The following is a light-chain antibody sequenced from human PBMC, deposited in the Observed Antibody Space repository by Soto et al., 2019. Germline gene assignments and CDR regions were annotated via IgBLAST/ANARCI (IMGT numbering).Light chain of an antibody. CDR3: QQYSNWPRT. CDR2: GAS. V-gene: IGKV3-15*01. J-gene: IGKJ1*01. CDR1: QSITTY. Sequence: EIVMTQSTATLSVSPGDTVTLSCRASQSITTYLAWYQQRPGQAPRFLIYGASTRTTGVPARFSGSGSGTEFTLTISSLQSEDFAVYYCQQYSNWPRTFGQGTKVEIK.